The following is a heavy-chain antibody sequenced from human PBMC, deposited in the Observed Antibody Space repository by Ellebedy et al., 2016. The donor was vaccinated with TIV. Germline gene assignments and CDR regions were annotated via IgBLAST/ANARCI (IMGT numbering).Heavy chain of an antibody. Sequence: GSLRLSXTVSGYSISSGYYWSWVRQPPGKGLEWIGEINNSGSTNSNPSLKSRVTISVDTSKNQFSLKVRSATAADTAVYYCTRGRRYHDTSGYYLDSWGQGTLVTVST. CDR1: GYSISSGYY. J-gene: IGHJ5*01. CDR2: INNSGST. CDR3: TRGRRYHDTSGYYLDS. D-gene: IGHD3-22*01. V-gene: IGHV4-38-2*02.